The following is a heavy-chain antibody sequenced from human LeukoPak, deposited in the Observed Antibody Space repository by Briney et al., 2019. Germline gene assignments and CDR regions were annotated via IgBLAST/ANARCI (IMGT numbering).Heavy chain of an antibody. Sequence: SETLSLICSVSGGSISSYYWNWIRQPAGKGLEWIGRISSSGSIHYNPSLKSRLTMSVDTSRNQFSLELTSVTAADTAVYYCATYGSPNAFDNWGQGTMVTVSS. D-gene: IGHD1-26*01. V-gene: IGHV4-4*07. CDR1: GGSISSYY. CDR3: ATYGSPNAFDN. CDR2: ISSSGSI. J-gene: IGHJ3*02.